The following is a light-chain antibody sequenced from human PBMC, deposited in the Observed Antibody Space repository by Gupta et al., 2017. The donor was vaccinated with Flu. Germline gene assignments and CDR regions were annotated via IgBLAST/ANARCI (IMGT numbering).Light chain of an antibody. CDR2: EVI. Sequence: QTPLPHPPPVPGPLGRPITFPAPETSSDVGGYNYVPWYQHHPGKAPNLMIYEVINRPPGVSNRFSGSKSGNTASLTISGLQAEDEADYYCSSYTSSNSLEFGGGTKLTVL. CDR1: SSDVGGYNY. V-gene: IGLV2-14*01. J-gene: IGLJ3*02. CDR3: SSYTSSNSLE.